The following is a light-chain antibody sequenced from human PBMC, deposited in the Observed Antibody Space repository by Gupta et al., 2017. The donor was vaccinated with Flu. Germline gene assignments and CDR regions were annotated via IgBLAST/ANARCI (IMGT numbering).Light chain of an antibody. CDR2: EAS. Sequence: EIVLTQSPATLSSSPGERATLSCRASQSVRNYLAWYQQRPGQAPRLRIHEASSRASGITARFSGSGSGSDFTRPRSSMEPDDCDGHDGQPLGIFGQGTKVEIK. CDR3: QPLGI. V-gene: IGKV3-11*01. CDR1: QSVRNY. J-gene: IGKJ2*01.